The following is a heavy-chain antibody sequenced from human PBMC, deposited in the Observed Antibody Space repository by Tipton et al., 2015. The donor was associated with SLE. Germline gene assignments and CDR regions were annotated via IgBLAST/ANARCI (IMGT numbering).Heavy chain of an antibody. Sequence: TLSLTCTVSGGSISSYYWSWIRQPPGKGLEWIGYIYTSGGTNYIPSLKSRVTISVDTSKNQFSLKLSSVTAADTAVYYCARVSGDYDFWSGYPHWGQGTLVTVSS. D-gene: IGHD3-3*01. CDR3: ARVSGDYDFWSGYPH. J-gene: IGHJ4*02. V-gene: IGHV4-4*08. CDR1: GGSISSYY. CDR2: IYTSGGT.